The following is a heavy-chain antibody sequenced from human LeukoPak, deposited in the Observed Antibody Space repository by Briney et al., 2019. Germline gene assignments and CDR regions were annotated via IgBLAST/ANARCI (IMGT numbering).Heavy chain of an antibody. D-gene: IGHD3-10*01. J-gene: IGHJ4*02. CDR3: ASGNYYGSGSYSYSFDY. CDR1: GGSISSPTYY. Sequence: PSETLSLTCTVSGGSISSPTYYWGWIRQPPGKGLEWIGYIYYSGSTNYNPSLKSRVTISVDTSKNQFSLKLSSVTAADTAVYYCASGNYYGSGSYSYSFDYWGQGTLVTVSS. V-gene: IGHV4-61*01. CDR2: IYYSGST.